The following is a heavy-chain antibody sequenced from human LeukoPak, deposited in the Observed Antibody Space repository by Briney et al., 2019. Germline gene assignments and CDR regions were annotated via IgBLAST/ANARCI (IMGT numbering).Heavy chain of an antibody. Sequence: PGGSLRLSCAASGFTFSNAWMSWVRQAPGKGLEWVSAISGSGGSTYYADSVKGRFTISRDNSKNTLYLQMNSLRAEDTAVYYCAREKEGYCSRTSCYLDYYYYYMDVWGKGTTVTI. CDR3: AREKEGYCSRTSCYLDYYYYYMDV. J-gene: IGHJ6*03. D-gene: IGHD2-2*01. V-gene: IGHV3-23*01. CDR1: GFTFSNAW. CDR2: ISGSGGST.